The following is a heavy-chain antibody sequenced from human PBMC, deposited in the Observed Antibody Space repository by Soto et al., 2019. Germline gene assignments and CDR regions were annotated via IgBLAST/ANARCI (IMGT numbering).Heavy chain of an antibody. Sequence: GGGLRLSWAASVFTFSSYAMHWVRQAPGKGLEWVAVISYDGSNKYYADSVKGRFTISRDNSKNTLYLQMNSLRAEDTAVYYCARDSSWSSFNIYYYGMDVWRQGTTVTVSS. D-gene: IGHD6-19*01. V-gene: IGHV3-30-3*01. CDR3: ARDSSWSSFNIYYYGMDV. CDR1: VFTFSSYA. CDR2: ISYDGSNK. J-gene: IGHJ6*02.